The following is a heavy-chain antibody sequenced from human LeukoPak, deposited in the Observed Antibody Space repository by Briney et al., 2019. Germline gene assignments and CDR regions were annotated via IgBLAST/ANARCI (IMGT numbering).Heavy chain of an antibody. CDR2: INPSGGRT. CDR3: ARGVNGWDTDY. V-gene: IGHV1-46*01. J-gene: IGHJ4*02. CDR1: EYTFTSYY. D-gene: IGHD6-19*01. Sequence: ASVKVSCKTSEYTFTSYYMHWVRQAPGQGLEWMGIINPSGGRTSYAQKFQGRVTMTRDMSTSTVYMELSSLRSEDTGVYYCARGVNGWDTDYWGQGTLVTVSS.